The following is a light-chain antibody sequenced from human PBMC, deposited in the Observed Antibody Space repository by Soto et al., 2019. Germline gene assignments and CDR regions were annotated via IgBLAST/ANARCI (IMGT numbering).Light chain of an antibody. CDR2: WAS. V-gene: IGKV4-1*01. CDR1: QSVLHSSNNKNY. Sequence: DIVMTQSPDSLAVSLGERATINCKSSQSVLHSSNNKNYLAWYQQKPGQPPKLLIYWASTRESGVPDRFSGSGSGTDSTLTISSLQAEDVAVYYCQQHYSTPLTFGQGTRLEIK. CDR3: QQHYSTPLT. J-gene: IGKJ5*01.